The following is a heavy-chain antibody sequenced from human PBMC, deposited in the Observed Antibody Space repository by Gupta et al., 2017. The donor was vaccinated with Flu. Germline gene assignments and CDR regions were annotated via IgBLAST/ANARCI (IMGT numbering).Heavy chain of an antibody. CDR1: GGTFSSYA. J-gene: IGHJ5*02. CDR3: ARAEYYGSGSYSKDWFDP. D-gene: IGHD3-10*01. V-gene: IGHV1-69*01. Sequence: QVQLVQSGAEVKKPGSSVKVSCKASGGTFSSYAISWVRQAPGQGLEWMGGIIPIFGTANYAQKFQGRVTITADESTSTAYMELSSLRSEDTAVYYCARAEYYGSGSYSKDWFDPWGQGTLVTVSS. CDR2: IIPIFGTA.